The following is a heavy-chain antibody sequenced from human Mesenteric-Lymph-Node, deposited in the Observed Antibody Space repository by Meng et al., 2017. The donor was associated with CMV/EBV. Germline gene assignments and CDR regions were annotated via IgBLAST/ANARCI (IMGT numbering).Heavy chain of an antibody. CDR2: IYYSGST. V-gene: IGHV4-30-4*08. D-gene: IGHD2-2*01. J-gene: IGHJ3*02. Sequence: SETLSLTCTVSGGSISSDDYYLSWIRQPPGKGLEWIGYIYYSGSTYYNPSLKSRVTISVDTSKNQFSLKLSSVTAADTAVYYCARRYCSSTSCYYDAFDIWGQGTMVTVSS. CDR1: GGSISSDDYY. CDR3: ARRYCSSTSCYYDAFDI.